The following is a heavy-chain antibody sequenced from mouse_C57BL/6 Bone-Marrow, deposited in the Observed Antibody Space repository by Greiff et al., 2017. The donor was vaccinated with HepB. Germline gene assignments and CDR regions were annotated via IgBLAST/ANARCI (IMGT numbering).Heavy chain of an antibody. CDR2: IRSKSNNYAT. Sequence: EVHLVESGGGLVQPKGSLKLSCAASGFSFNTYAMNWVRQAPGQGLEWVARIRSKSNNYATYYADSVKDRFTISRDDSESMLYLQMNNLKTEDTAMYYCVRHALRRGYYYAMDYWGQGTSVTVSS. CDR1: GFSFNTYA. J-gene: IGHJ4*01. D-gene: IGHD2-4*01. CDR3: VRHALRRGYYYAMDY. V-gene: IGHV10-1*01.